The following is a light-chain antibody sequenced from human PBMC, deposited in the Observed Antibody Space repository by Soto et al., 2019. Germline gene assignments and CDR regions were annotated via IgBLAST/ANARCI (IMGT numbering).Light chain of an antibody. V-gene: IGKV3-11*01. CDR2: DAS. CDR3: HQRNYWPFT. CDR1: QSVSTY. J-gene: IGKJ3*01. Sequence: EIVLTQSPATLSLSAGERATLSCRASQSVSTYLAWYQHKPGQAPRLLIHDASNRATGIAARFSGSGSGTDFTLTISSLELEDFAVYYCHQRNYWPFTFGPGTKVEIK.